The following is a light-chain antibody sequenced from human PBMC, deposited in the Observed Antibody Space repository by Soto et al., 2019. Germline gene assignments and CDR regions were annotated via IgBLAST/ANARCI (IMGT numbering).Light chain of an antibody. CDR2: DAS. CDR1: QTINTY. CDR3: QQYDNLSPIT. J-gene: IGKJ5*01. Sequence: DIQMPQSPSTLSASVGDRVTITCRASQTINTYLNWYQQKPGKAPKLLIYDASNLETGVPSRFSGSGSGTDFTFTISSLQPEDIATYYCQQYDNLSPITFGQGTRLEI. V-gene: IGKV1-33*01.